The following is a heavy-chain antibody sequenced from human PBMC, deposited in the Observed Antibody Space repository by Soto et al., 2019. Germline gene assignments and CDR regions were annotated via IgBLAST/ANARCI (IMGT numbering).Heavy chain of an antibody. Sequence: GGSLRLSCAASGFTFDDYTMHWVRQAPGKGLEWVSLISWDGGSTYYADSVKGRFTISRDNSKNSLYLQMNSLRIEDTALYYCAKDINGYGSGSFPIRGFDYWGQGTLVTVSS. CDR2: ISWDGGST. J-gene: IGHJ4*02. D-gene: IGHD3-10*01. CDR3: AKDINGYGSGSFPIRGFDY. CDR1: GFTFDDYT. V-gene: IGHV3-43*01.